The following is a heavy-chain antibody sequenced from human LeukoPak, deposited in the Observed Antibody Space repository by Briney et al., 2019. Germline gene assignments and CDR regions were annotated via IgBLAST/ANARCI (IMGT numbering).Heavy chain of an antibody. CDR2: INPNSGGT. Sequence: EASVKVSCKASGYTFSDHFIHWVRQAPGQGLEWMGWINPNSGGTNYAQKFQGRVTMTRDTSISTAYMELSRLRSDDTAVYYCARSYFDSRDLTDWGQGTLVTVSS. J-gene: IGHJ4*02. V-gene: IGHV1-2*02. CDR3: ARSYFDSRDLTD. CDR1: GYTFSDHF. D-gene: IGHD3-9*01.